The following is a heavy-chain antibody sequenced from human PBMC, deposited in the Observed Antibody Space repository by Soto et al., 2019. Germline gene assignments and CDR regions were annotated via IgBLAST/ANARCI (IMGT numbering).Heavy chain of an antibody. Sequence: QVQLVESGGGVVQPGRSLRLSCAASGFTFSSYGMHWVRQAPGKGLELVAVIWYDGSNKYYADSVKGRFTISRDNSKNPLYLQMNSLRADDTAVYYCARDLQGYCSGGSCHTSYFDYWGQVTLVTVSA. D-gene: IGHD2-15*01. V-gene: IGHV3-33*01. CDR2: IWYDGSNK. CDR1: GFTFSSYG. CDR3: ARDLQGYCSGGSCHTSYFDY. J-gene: IGHJ4*02.